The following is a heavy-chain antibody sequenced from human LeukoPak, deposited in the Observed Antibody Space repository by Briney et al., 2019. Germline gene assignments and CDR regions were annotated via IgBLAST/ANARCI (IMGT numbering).Heavy chain of an antibody. J-gene: IGHJ4*02. CDR2: ISGSGGST. D-gene: IGHD3-10*01. Sequence: GGSLRLSCAASGFTFSSYSMNWVRQAPGKGLEWVSAISGSGGSTYYADSVKGRFTISRDNSKNTLYLQMNSLRAEDTAVYYCAKDPTMVRGPSGYWGQGTLVTVSS. CDR3: AKDPTMVRGPSGY. CDR1: GFTFSSYS. V-gene: IGHV3-23*01.